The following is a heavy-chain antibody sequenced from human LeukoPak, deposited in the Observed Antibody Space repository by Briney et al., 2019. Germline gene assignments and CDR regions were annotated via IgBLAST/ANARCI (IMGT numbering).Heavy chain of an antibody. V-gene: IGHV3-23*01. J-gene: IGHJ5*02. Sequence: GGSLRLSCAASGFNFITAAMTWVRQAPGKGLEWVSLIGSSGGSTYYADSVKGRFTISRDNSRNTLYLQMSSLRVEDTAVYYCARDRGSGSSLVWFDPWGQGTLVTVSS. CDR1: GFNFITAA. CDR3: ARDRGSGSSLVWFDP. D-gene: IGHD3-10*01. CDR2: IGSSGGST.